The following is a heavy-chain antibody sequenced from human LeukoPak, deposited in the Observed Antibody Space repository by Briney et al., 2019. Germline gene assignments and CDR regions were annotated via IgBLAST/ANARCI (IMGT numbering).Heavy chain of an antibody. CDR2: ISGSGGST. V-gene: IGHV3-23*01. CDR1: GFTFSSYA. CDR3: ARQSGYSSGWYLDY. D-gene: IGHD6-19*01. J-gene: IGHJ4*02. Sequence: GGSLRLSCAASGFTFSSYAMSWVRQAPGKGLEWVSGISGSGGSTYYADSVKGRFTISRDNSKNTLYLQMNSLRAEDTAVYYCARQSGYSSGWYLDYWGQGTLVTVSS.